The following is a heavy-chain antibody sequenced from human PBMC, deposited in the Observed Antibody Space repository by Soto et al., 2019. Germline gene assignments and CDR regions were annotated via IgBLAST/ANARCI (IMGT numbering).Heavy chain of an antibody. D-gene: IGHD6-13*01. Sequence: ASVKVSCKASGYTFTSYGISWVRQAPGQGLEWMGWISAYNGNTNYAQKLQGRVTMTTDTSTSTAYMELRSLRSDDTAVYYCARGGYSSSLYVFARFDPWGQGTLVTVSS. V-gene: IGHV1-18*01. J-gene: IGHJ5*02. CDR3: ARGGYSSSLYVFARFDP. CDR2: ISAYNGNT. CDR1: GYTFTSYG.